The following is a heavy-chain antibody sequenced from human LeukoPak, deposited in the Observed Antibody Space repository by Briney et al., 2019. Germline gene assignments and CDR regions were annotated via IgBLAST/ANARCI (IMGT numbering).Heavy chain of an antibody. J-gene: IGHJ6*01. Sequence: ASVTLSCTASGFTFVISAVQWVRQARGQRLEWIGWIVVGSGGTNYAHKFQERGTITRDMSTSTAYMELSSLRAEDTALYYCAAGTFDTSGYYYYDFYRTDVWGQGTTVTVSS. CDR2: IVVGSGGT. D-gene: IGHD3-22*01. CDR3: AAGTFDTSGYYYYDFYRTDV. V-gene: IGHV1-58*01. CDR1: GFTFVISA.